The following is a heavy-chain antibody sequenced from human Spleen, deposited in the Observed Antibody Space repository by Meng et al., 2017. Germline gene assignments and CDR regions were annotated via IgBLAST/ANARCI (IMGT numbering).Heavy chain of an antibody. CDR3: SGHVDY. CDR2: MKSNVDGGTV. Sequence: GGSLRLSCAASGFTFSNAWMTWVRQAPGKGLEWIGRMKSNVDGGTVDYASTVKGRFSISRDESENTFYLQVDNLKTEDTAVYYCSGHVDYWGHGTLVTVSS. V-gene: IGHV3-15*01. CDR1: GFTFSNAW. J-gene: IGHJ4*01.